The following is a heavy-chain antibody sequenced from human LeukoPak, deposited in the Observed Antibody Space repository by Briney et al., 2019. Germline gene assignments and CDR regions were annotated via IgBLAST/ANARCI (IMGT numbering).Heavy chain of an antibody. Sequence: GGSLRLSCAASGFTFSDYYMSWIRQAPGKGLEWISYISSSGSTIYYADSVKGRFTISRDNSKNTLYLQMNSLRAEDTAVYYCARDVVAAAAPHFPDYWGQGTLVTVSS. CDR1: GFTFSDYY. V-gene: IGHV3-11*04. J-gene: IGHJ4*02. D-gene: IGHD6-13*01. CDR3: ARDVVAAAAPHFPDY. CDR2: ISSSGSTI.